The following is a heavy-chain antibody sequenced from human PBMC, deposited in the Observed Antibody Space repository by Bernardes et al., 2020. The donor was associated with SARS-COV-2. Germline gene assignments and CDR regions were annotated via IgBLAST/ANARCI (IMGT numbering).Heavy chain of an antibody. CDR1: GFTFSNYS. Sequence: GGSLRLSCAASGFTFSNYSMNWVRQAPGKGLEWVSGFSDGGLSTYYADSVKGRFTISRDSSKNTLYLQMNSLRADNTAVYYWAKTISPQLPPCYGMDAWGQGTTVTVSS. CDR3: AKTISPQLPPCYGMDA. CDR2: FSDGGLST. D-gene: IGHD2-2*01. V-gene: IGHV3-23*01. J-gene: IGHJ6*02.